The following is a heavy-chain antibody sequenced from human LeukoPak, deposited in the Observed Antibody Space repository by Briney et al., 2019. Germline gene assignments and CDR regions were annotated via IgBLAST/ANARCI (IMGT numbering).Heavy chain of an antibody. Sequence: PGGSLRLSCAASGFTFSSYSMNWVRQAPGKGLEWVSYISSSSSTIYYADSVKGRFTISRDNAKNSLYLQMNSLRAEDTAVYYCARVAGYSSRGTFDYWGQGTLVTVSS. D-gene: IGHD6-13*01. V-gene: IGHV3-48*01. CDR2: ISSSSSTI. CDR3: ARVAGYSSRGTFDY. J-gene: IGHJ4*02. CDR1: GFTFSSYS.